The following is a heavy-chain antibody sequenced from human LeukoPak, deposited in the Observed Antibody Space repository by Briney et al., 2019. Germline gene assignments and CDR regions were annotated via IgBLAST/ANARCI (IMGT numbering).Heavy chain of an antibody. D-gene: IGHD5-12*01. V-gene: IGHV4-59*01. CDR2: VYHSGSI. Sequence: SETLSLTCTVSGGSISSYSWKWMWQSPGRGREWIVRVYHSGSINYNPSLKSRVTISVDTSKKQFSLNLSSVTAADTAVYYCVSSYGGYVLDYWGQGTLVIVSS. CDR3: VSSYGGYVLDY. CDR1: GGSISSYS. J-gene: IGHJ4*02.